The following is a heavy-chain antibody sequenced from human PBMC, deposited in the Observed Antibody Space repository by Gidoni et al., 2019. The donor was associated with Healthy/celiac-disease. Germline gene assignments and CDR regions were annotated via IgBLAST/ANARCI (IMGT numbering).Heavy chain of an antibody. CDR3: ARAGIRGRAPFDY. Sequence: EVQLVESGGGLIQPGGSRGSSCAAYGFPVSSNYMSWVRQAPGKGLEWVSVIYSGGSTYYADSVKGRFTISRDNSKNTLYLQMNSLRAEDTAVYYCARAGIRGRAPFDYWGQGTLVTVSS. D-gene: IGHD1-20*01. CDR1: GFPVSSNY. J-gene: IGHJ4*02. V-gene: IGHV3-53*01. CDR2: IYSGGST.